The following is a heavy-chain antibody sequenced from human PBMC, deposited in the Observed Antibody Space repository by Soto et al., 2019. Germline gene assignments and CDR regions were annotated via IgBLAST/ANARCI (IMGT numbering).Heavy chain of an antibody. CDR2: IYHSGST. D-gene: IGHD6-13*01. V-gene: IGHV4-30-2*01. J-gene: IGHJ4*02. CDR1: GGSISSGGYS. CDR3: ASSHAGAHITAAVH. Sequence: QLQLQESGSGLVKPSQTLSLTCAVSGGSISSGGYSWNWIRQPPGKGLEWIGYIYHSGSTYYNPSLKRRVPISVDRSKNQFSLKLSSVTAADTAVYYCASSHAGAHITAAVHWGKGTLVTVSS.